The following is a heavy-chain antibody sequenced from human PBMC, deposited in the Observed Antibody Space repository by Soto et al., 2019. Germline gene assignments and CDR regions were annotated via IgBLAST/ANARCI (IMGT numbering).Heavy chain of an antibody. D-gene: IGHD6-13*01. CDR1: GASVSSYY. J-gene: IGHJ4*02. Sequence: SETLSLTCSVSGASVSSYYWSWVRQPPGKGLEWIGYIYYIGAYNYNPSLKSRVTISVDTSKNQFSLKLTSVTAADTAVYYCARGKAAAKDYWGQGTLVTVSS. V-gene: IGHV4-59*02. CDR3: ARGKAAAKDY. CDR2: IYYIGAY.